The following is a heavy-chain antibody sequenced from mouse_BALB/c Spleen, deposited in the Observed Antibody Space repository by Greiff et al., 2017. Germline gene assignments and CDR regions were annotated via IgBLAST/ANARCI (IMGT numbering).Heavy chain of an antibody. V-gene: IGHV5-6-3*01. CDR1: GFTFSSYG. CDR2: INSNGGST. D-gene: IGHD2-4*01. CDR3: ARGGYDYGDWFAY. Sequence: EVKLQESGGGLVQPGGSLKLSCAASGFTFSSYGMSWVRQTPDKRLELVATINSNGGSTYYPDSVKGRFTISRDNAKNTLYLQMSSLKSEDTAMCYCARGGYDYGDWFAYWGQGTPVTVSA. J-gene: IGHJ3*01.